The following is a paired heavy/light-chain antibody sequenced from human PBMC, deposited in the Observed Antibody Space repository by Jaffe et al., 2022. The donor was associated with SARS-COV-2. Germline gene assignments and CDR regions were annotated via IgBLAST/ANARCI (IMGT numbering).Heavy chain of an antibody. Sequence: QVQLQESGPGLVKPSQTLSLTCTVSGGSINIGNFYWNWVRQRPGEGLEWIGYIYNDGSTYYNPSLKSRVTISVDTSKNQFFLKLTSVTAADTAVYYCARGPGGYCSSTSCSATSWWYFDLWGRGTLVTVSS. CDR1: GGSINIGNFY. CDR2: IYNDGST. CDR3: ARGPGGYCSSTSCSATSWWYFDL. J-gene: IGHJ2*01. V-gene: IGHV4-31*03. D-gene: IGHD2-2*01.
Light chain of an antibody. CDR2: GKN. Sequence: SSELTQDPAVSVALGQTVRITCQGDSFRDYYASWYQQKPGQAPVLVIYGKNNRPSGIPDRFSGSISGNTASLTITGAQAEDEADYYCNSRDSIGNHVLFGGGTKVTVL. CDR3: NSRDSIGNHVL. V-gene: IGLV3-19*01. J-gene: IGLJ3*02. CDR1: SFRDYY.